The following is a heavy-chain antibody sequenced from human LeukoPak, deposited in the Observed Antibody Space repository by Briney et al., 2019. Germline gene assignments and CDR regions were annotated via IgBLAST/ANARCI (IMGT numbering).Heavy chain of an antibody. D-gene: IGHD3-22*01. J-gene: IGHJ4*02. CDR1: GNSISTSKSY. V-gene: IGHV4-39*01. Sequence: SDTLSLTCTVSGNSISTSKSYWGWIRQPPLKGLEWIGSIYFSGNTYYNASLKSRVTISVDTSKNQFSLTLTSVTAADTAVYYCTGKYYYDPSGYYYADYWGQGTLVTVSS. CDR3: TGKYYYDPSGYYYADY. CDR2: IYFSGNT.